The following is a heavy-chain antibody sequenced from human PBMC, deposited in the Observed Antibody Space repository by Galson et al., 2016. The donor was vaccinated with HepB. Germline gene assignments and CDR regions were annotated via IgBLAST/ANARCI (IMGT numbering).Heavy chain of an antibody. CDR3: ARHETTVTYYFDY. V-gene: IGHV3-23*01. D-gene: IGHD4-17*01. Sequence: SLRLSCAASGFIFSSYDMSWVRQAPGKGLEWVSAISGHGGSKYDTDSVKGRFTISRDNSRNTLYLQMSSLRVGDTAVYYCARHETTVTYYFDYWGQGALVTVSS. J-gene: IGHJ4*02. CDR2: ISGHGGSK. CDR1: GFIFSSYD.